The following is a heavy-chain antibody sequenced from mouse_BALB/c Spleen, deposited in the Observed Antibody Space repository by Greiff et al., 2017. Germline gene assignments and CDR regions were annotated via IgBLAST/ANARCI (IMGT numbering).Heavy chain of an antibody. CDR1: SYTFTDYA. CDR2: ISTYYGNT. D-gene: IGHD2-4*01. Sequence: VQGVESGPELVRPGVSVKISCKGSSYTFTDYAMHWVKQSHAKSLEWIGVISTYYGNTNYNQKFKGKATMTVDKSSSTAYMELARLTSEDSAVYYCARKGDDYDFDYWGQGTTLTVSS. J-gene: IGHJ2*01. V-gene: IGHV1-67*01. CDR3: ARKGDDYDFDY.